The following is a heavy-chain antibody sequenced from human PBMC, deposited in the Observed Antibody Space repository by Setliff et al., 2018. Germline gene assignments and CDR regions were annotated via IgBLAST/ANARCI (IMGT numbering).Heavy chain of an antibody. D-gene: IGHD5-18*01. J-gene: IGHJ6*02. V-gene: IGHV4-59*01. CDR2: IYHNGNT. CDR3: ARDRTAYSYGLDV. Sequence: SETLSLTCTVSGGSISPYFWSWIRQPPGKGLEWIGYIYHNGNTNFNPSLKTRVSMSVDTSKNQIALNLKSVTAADTAVYHCARDRTAYSYGLDVWGQGTTVTVSS. CDR1: GGSISPYF.